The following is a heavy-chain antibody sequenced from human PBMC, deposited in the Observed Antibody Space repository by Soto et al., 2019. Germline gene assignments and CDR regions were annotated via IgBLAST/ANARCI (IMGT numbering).Heavy chain of an antibody. CDR1: GFTFSAYN. D-gene: IGHD3-10*01. CDR2: ISGSSSTI. CDR3: AREQYYGSGGRLYYYGLDV. V-gene: IGHV3-48*02. J-gene: IGHJ6*02. Sequence: EVQLVESGGGLVQPGGSLRLSCAASGFTFSAYNMNWVRRAPGKGLEWVSSISGSSSTIYYPDSVKGRFTISRDNAKYSLYLQMHSLRNEDTAVYYCAREQYYGSGGRLYYYGLDVWGQGTTVTVSS.